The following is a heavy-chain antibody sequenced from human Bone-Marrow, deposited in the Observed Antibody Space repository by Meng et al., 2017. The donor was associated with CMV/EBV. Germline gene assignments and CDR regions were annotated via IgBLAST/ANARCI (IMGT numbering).Heavy chain of an antibody. CDR3: TRGAWDS. CDR2: INTDGRST. CDR1: GFTFSSYW. Sequence: EVQLEESGGGLAQPGGSLRLSCAASGFTFSSYWMHWVRQAPGKGLVWVSRINTDGRSTDFADSVKGRFTISRDNAKNTMYLQMNSLRAEDTGVYYCTRGAWDSWGQGTLVTVSS. J-gene: IGHJ4*02. V-gene: IGHV3-74*01.